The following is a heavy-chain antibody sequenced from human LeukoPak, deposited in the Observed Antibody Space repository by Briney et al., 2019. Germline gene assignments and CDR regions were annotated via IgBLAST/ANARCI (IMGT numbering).Heavy chain of an antibody. D-gene: IGHD2-8*01. Sequence: GGSLRPSCAASGFTFDDYTMHWVRQAPGKGLEWVSLISWDGGSTYYADSVKGRFTISRDNSKNSLYLQVNSLRTEDTALYYCAKMGYCTNGVCFDPTDYWGQRTLVTVSS. CDR2: ISWDGGST. V-gene: IGHV3-43*01. J-gene: IGHJ4*02. CDR3: AKMGYCTNGVCFDPTDY. CDR1: GFTFDDYT.